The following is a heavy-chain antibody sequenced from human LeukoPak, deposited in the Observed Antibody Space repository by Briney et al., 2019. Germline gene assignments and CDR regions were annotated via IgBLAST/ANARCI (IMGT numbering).Heavy chain of an antibody. V-gene: IGHV3-23*01. J-gene: IGHJ4*02. CDR1: GFTFSSYA. CDR2: ILSSGGST. CDR3: ARKASNFDY. Sequence: GGSLRLSCAASGFTFSSYAMSWVRQAPGKGLEWVSGILSSGGSTYYADSVKGRFTISRDNAKNTLYLQMSGLRAEDTAVYYCARKASNFDYWGQGTLVTVSS.